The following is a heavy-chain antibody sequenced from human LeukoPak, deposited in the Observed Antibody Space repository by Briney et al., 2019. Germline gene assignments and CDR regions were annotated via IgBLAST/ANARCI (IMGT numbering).Heavy chain of an antibody. V-gene: IGHV4-38-2*02. D-gene: IGHD6-13*01. J-gene: IGHJ6*03. Sequence: PSETLSLTCTVSGYSISSGYYWGWIRQPPGKGLEWIGSIYHSGSTYYNPSLKSRVTISVDTSKNQFSLKLSSVTAADTAVYYCARGTGSSWSYYYYMDVWGKGTTVTVSS. CDR1: GYSISSGYY. CDR2: IYHSGST. CDR3: ARGTGSSWSYYYYMDV.